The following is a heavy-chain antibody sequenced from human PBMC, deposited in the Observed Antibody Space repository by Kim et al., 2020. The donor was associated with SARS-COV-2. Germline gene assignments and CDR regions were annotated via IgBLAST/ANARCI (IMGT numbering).Heavy chain of an antibody. D-gene: IGHD2-15*01. V-gene: IGHV3-30*18. CDR2: ISYDGSNK. CDR1: GFTFSSYG. Sequence: GGSLRLSCAASGFTFSSYGMHWVRQAPGKGLEWVAVISYDGSNKYYADSVKGRFTISRDNSKNTLYLQMNSLRAEDTAVYYCAKDRGYCSGGSCYGNYYHAVDVWGQWTTVTVSS. J-gene: IGHJ6*02. CDR3: AKDRGYCSGGSCYGNYYHAVDV.